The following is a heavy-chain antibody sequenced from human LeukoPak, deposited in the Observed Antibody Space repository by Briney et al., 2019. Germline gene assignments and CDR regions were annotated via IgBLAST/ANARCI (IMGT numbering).Heavy chain of an antibody. CDR3: ARGSVRGEFDP. Sequence: SETLSLTCTLSGGSISTYYWSWVRQPPGKGLEWIGYIYYTGSIDYNPSLKSRVTMSVDTSKNQFSLKLSSVTAADTAVYSCARGSVRGEFDPWGQGTLVTVSS. CDR1: GGSISTYY. D-gene: IGHD3-10*01. V-gene: IGHV4-59*01. J-gene: IGHJ5*02. CDR2: IYYTGSI.